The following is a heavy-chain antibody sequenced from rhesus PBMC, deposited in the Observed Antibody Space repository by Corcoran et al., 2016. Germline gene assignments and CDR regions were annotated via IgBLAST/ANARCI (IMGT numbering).Heavy chain of an antibody. V-gene: IGHV4-80*01. D-gene: IGHD2-21*01. CDR1: GGSVSSSW. CDR3: VRSSGLSGSYYGFDS. CDR2: IDGYSGLI. Sequence: QVQLQESGPGLVKPSETLSLTCAVSGGSVSSSWWTWILQSPGKGLEWIGEIDGYSGLINLSTSLKSRLTISKDASKNHFSLKLSSMSAADTAVYYCVRSSGLSGSYYGFDSWGQGVVVTVSS. J-gene: IGHJ6*01.